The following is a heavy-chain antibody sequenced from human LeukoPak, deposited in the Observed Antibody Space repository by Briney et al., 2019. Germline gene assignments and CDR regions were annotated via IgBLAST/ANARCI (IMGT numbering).Heavy chain of an antibody. CDR2: ISTTSSYI. CDR1: GFSFSTYA. Sequence: KAGGSLRLSCAASGFSFSTYAISWVRQAPGKGLEWVSCISTTSSYIFYADSVRGRFTISRDNAKNSLYLQMDSLRAEDTAVYYCARFAAGGSYYYYMDVWGKGTTVTVSS. J-gene: IGHJ6*03. CDR3: ARFAAGGSYYYYMDV. V-gene: IGHV3-21*01. D-gene: IGHD6-25*01.